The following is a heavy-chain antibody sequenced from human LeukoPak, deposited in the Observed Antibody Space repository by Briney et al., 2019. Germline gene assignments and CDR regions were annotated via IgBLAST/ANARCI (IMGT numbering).Heavy chain of an antibody. CDR1: GFSFITYG. J-gene: IGHJ4*02. CDR2: IWYDGSNK. Sequence: GGSLRLSCAASGFSFITYGMHWVRQAPGKGLEWVAVIWYDGSNKYYVDSVKGRFTISRDISKNTLYLQMNSLSAEDTAVYYCARHGYNYGFDYWGQGTLVTVSS. CDR3: ARHGYNYGFDY. V-gene: IGHV3-33*08. D-gene: IGHD5-24*01.